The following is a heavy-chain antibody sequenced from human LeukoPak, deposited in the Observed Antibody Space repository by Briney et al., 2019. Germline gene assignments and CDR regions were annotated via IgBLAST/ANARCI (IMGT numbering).Heavy chain of an antibody. Sequence: GGSLRLSCAASGFGFSEHGMHWVRQAPGKGPEWVTVTWYDGSNNHYADSVKGRFTISRDNSKNTVFLEMNSLRAEDTAVYHCARDRYFGSDGFDIWGPGTMVIVSS. CDR2: TWYDGSNN. CDR3: ARDRYFGSDGFDI. V-gene: IGHV3-33*01. D-gene: IGHD3-10*01. J-gene: IGHJ3*02. CDR1: GFGFSEHG.